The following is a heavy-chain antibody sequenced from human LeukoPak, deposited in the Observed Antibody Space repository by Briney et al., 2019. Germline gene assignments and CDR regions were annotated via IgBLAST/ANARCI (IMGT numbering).Heavy chain of an antibody. D-gene: IGHD6-19*01. J-gene: IGHJ4*02. V-gene: IGHV4-59*01. CDR2: IYYSGST. CDR1: GGSISSYY. CDR3: ARVWAGNLDY. Sequence: SETLSLTCTVSGGSISSYYWSWIRQPPGKGLEWIGYIYYSGSTNYNPSLKSRVTISVDTSKNQFSLRLSSVTAADTAVYYCARVWAGNLDYWGQGTLVTVSS.